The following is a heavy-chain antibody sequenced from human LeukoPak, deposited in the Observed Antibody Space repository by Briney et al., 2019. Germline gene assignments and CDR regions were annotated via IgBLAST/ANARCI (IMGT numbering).Heavy chain of an antibody. D-gene: IGHD3-3*01. V-gene: IGHV3-74*01. CDR1: GFTFSSYW. J-gene: IGHJ5*02. CDR3: AREQYDFWSGYGWVLNWFDP. CDR2: INSDGSST. Sequence: GGSLRLSCAASGFTFSSYWMHWVRQAPGKGLVWVSRINSDGSSTSYADSVKGRFTISRDNAKNSLYLQMNSLRAEDTAVYYCAREQYDFWSGYGWVLNWFDPWGQGTLVTVSS.